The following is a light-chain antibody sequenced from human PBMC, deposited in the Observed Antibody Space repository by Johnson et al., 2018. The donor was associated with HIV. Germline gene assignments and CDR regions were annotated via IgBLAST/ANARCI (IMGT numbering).Light chain of an antibody. V-gene: IGLV1-51*02. CDR2: ENN. J-gene: IGLJ1*01. CDR1: SSNIGNNY. Sequence: TQPPSVSAAPGQKVTISCSGSSSNIGNNYVSWYQQLPGTAPKLLIYENNKRPSGIPDRFSGSKSGTSATLGITGLQTGDEADYYCGTWDSSLSAGGIFGTVTKVPVL. CDR3: GTWDSSLSAGGI.